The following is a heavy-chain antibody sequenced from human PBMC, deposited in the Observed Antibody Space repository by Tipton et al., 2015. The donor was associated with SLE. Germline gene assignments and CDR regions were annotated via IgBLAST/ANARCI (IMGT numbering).Heavy chain of an antibody. J-gene: IGHJ4*02. Sequence: TLSLTCTVSGGSISSTSYYWGWIRQPPGKGLEWIGSIFYSGSTYYNPSLKSRVTISVDTSKNQFSLKLNSVTAADTAVYYCASFAWIQLWLFDYWGQGTLVTVSS. V-gene: IGHV4-39*07. CDR2: IFYSGST. CDR3: ASFAWIQLWLFDY. CDR1: GGSISSTSYY. D-gene: IGHD5-18*01.